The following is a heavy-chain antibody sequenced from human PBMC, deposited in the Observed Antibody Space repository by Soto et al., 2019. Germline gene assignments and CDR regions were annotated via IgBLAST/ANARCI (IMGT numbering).Heavy chain of an antibody. CDR1: GYTFTSYD. D-gene: IGHD3-3*01. CDR3: ARGDYEFWSGYYTGLDE. J-gene: IGHJ4*02. CDR2: MNPNSGNT. Sequence: ASVKVSCKASGYTFTSYDINWVRQATGQGLEWMGWMNPNSGNTGYAQKFQGRVTMTRNTSISTAYMELSSLRSEDTAVYYCARGDYEFWSGYYTGLDEWGQGTLDTVCS. V-gene: IGHV1-8*01.